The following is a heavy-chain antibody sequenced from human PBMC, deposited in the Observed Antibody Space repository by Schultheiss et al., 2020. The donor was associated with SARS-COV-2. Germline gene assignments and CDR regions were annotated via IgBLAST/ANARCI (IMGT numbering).Heavy chain of an antibody. J-gene: IGHJ5*02. V-gene: IGHV4-30-4*01. Sequence: SETLSLTCTVSGGSISSYYWSWIRQPPGKGLEWIGYVYYSGSTYYNPSLKSRVTISVDTSKNQFSLKLNSVTAADTAVYYCARSPLPYCSGSSCREEHSWFDPWGQGTLVTVSS. CDR3: ARSPLPYCSGSSCREEHSWFDP. CDR2: VYYSGST. CDR1: GGSISSYY. D-gene: IGHD2-15*01.